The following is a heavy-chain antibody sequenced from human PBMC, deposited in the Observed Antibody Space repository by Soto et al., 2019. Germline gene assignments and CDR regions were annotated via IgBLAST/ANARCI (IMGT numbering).Heavy chain of an antibody. D-gene: IGHD1-26*01. CDR2: MSYDANNK. V-gene: IGHV3-30*18. CDR1: GFTLSNYG. Sequence: GGSLRLSCAASGFTLSNYGIHWARQAPGKGLEWVAVMSYDANNKNYADSVKGRFTISRDNSKNTLYLQMNSLRAEDSAVYYCAKGHIVGTTSSYFDYWGQGTLVTVSS. J-gene: IGHJ4*02. CDR3: AKGHIVGTTSSYFDY.